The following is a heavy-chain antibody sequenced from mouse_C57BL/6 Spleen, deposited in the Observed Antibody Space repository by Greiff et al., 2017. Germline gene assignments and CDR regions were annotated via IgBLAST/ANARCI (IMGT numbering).Heavy chain of an antibody. CDR3: TTEGLGRDYFDY. D-gene: IGHD4-1*01. V-gene: IGHV14-4*01. J-gene: IGHJ2*01. CDR2: IDPENGDT. Sequence: EVQLQQSGAELVRPGASVKLSCTASGFNIKDDYMHWVKQRPEQGLEWIGWIDPENGDTEYASKFQGKATITADTSSNTAYLQLSSLTSEDTAVYYCTTEGLGRDYFDYWGQGTTLTVSS. CDR1: GFNIKDDY.